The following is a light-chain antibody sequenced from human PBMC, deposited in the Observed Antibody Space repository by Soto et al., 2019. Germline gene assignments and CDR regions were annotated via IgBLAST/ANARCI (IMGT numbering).Light chain of an antibody. V-gene: IGKV3-15*01. CDR2: DTS. Sequence: EVVMRQSPATLSVSPGEGATLSCRASQGIGVTLAWYQHKPGQTPRLLIYDTSTRATGVPARFSGSRSGTEFTLTINSLQSEDFAVYYCQRYNNWPLTFGGGTKVDIK. CDR3: QRYNNWPLT. CDR1: QGIGVT. J-gene: IGKJ4*01.